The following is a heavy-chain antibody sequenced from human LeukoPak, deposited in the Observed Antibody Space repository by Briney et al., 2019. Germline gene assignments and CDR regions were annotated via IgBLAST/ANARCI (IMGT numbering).Heavy chain of an antibody. Sequence: GASVKVSCKTSGYTFTSYAMNWVRQAPGQGLEFMGWINTGTGNPTYAQGFTGRFVFSLDTSVSTAYLQISTLKPEDTAVYYCAKDPRRYSRTGGYFDYWGQGTLVTVSS. CDR2: INTGTGNP. D-gene: IGHD6-13*01. CDR3: AKDPRRYSRTGGYFDY. CDR1: GYTFTSYA. J-gene: IGHJ4*02. V-gene: IGHV7-4-1*02.